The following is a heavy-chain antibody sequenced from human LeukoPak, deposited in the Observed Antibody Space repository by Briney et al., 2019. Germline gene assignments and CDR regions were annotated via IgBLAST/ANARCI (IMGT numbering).Heavy chain of an antibody. CDR2: INSDGSST. J-gene: IGHJ4*02. D-gene: IGHD2-21*01. Sequence: GGSLRLSCAASGFIFSNYWMTWVRQAPGKGLVWVSRINSDGSSTSYADSVKGRFTISRDNAKNTLYLQMNSLRAEDTAVYYCARDQTFVGGIDCWGQGTLVTVSS. V-gene: IGHV3-74*01. CDR1: GFIFSNYW. CDR3: ARDQTFVGGIDC.